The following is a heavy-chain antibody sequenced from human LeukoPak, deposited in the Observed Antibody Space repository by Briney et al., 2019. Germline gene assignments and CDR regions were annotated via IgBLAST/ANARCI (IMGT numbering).Heavy chain of an antibody. D-gene: IGHD6-13*01. J-gene: IGHJ3*02. Sequence: SVKVSCKASGGTFSSYTISWVRQAPGQGLEWMGRIIPILGIANYAQKFQERVTITRDMSTSTAYMELSSLRSEDTAVYYCAASSSSWYGSGAFDIWGQGTMVTVSS. CDR2: IIPILGIA. CDR1: GGTFSSYT. CDR3: AASSSSWYGSGAFDI. V-gene: IGHV1-69*02.